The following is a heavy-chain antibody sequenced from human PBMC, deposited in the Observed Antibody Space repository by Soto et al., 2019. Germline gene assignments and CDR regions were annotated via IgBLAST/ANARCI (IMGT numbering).Heavy chain of an antibody. Sequence: VQLVESGGGVVQPGRSLRLSCAASGFTFSDYAMHWVRQAPGKGLEWVAVVSHDGRNTHYADSVKGRFTISRDSSKHTVSLEMPSLRAADTAVYYCAKGGRQWLVTSDFNYWGQGALVTVSS. J-gene: IGHJ4*02. CDR1: GFTFSDYA. CDR2: VSHDGRNT. D-gene: IGHD6-19*01. CDR3: AKGGRQWLVTSDFNY. V-gene: IGHV3-30*18.